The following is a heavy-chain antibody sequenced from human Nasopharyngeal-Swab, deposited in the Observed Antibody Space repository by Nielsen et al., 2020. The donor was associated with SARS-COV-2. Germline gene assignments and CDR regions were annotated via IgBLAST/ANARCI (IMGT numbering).Heavy chain of an antibody. D-gene: IGHD6-19*01. CDR3: AVHVAGDRPPFDP. V-gene: IGHV7-4-1*02. Sequence: WVRQAPGQGLEWMGWINTNTGNPTYAQGFTGRFVFSLDTSVSTPYLQISSLRAEDTAVYYCAVHVAGDRPPFDPWGQGTLVTVSS. J-gene: IGHJ5*02. CDR2: INTNTGNP.